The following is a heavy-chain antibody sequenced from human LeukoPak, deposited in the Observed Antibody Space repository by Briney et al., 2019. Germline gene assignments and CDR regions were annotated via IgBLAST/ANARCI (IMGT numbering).Heavy chain of an antibody. CDR1: GFTFSSYG. D-gene: IGHD3-3*01. J-gene: IGHJ6*04. CDR2: ISYDGSNN. V-gene: IGHV3-30*18. Sequence: GGSLRLSCAASGFTFSSYGMHWVRQAPGKGLEWVAVISYDGSNNYYADSVKGRFTISRDNSKNTLYLQMNSLRAEDTAVYYCAKDRVLDYYGMDVWGKGTTVTVSS. CDR3: AKDRVLDYYGMDV.